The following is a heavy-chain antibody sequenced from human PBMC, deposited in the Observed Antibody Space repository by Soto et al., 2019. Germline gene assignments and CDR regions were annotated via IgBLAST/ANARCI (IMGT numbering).Heavy chain of an antibody. V-gene: IGHV2-5*02. CDR2: IYWDDDK. J-gene: IGHJ4*02. Sequence: QITLKESGPTLVKPTQTLTLTCTFSGFSLSTSGVGVGWIRQPPGKALEWLALIYWDDDKRYSPSLKSRLTITKDTSKNQVVLTMTNMDPVDTATYYCAHIQSDFWSGYCVFDYWGQGTLVTVSS. D-gene: IGHD3-3*01. CDR3: AHIQSDFWSGYCVFDY. CDR1: GFSLSTSGVG.